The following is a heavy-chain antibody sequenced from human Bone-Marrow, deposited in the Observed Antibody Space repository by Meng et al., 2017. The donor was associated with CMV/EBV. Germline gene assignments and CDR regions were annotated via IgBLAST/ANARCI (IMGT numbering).Heavy chain of an antibody. V-gene: IGHV1-2*04. CDR1: IFNGYY. D-gene: IGHD6-13*01. CDR3: ASFGLIAAAGPDDAFDI. J-gene: IGHJ3*02. CDR2: INPSSDGT. Sequence: IFNGYYMHWVRPAPGQGLEGMGRINPSSDGTNYAQKFQGWVTMTRDTSISTAYMELSRLRSDDTAVYYCASFGLIAAAGPDDAFDIWGQGTMVTVSS.